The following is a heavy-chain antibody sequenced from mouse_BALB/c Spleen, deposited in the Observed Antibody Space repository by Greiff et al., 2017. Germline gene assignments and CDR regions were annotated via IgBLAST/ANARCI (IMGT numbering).Heavy chain of an antibody. D-gene: IGHD2-4*01. CDR2: IWAGGST. Sequence: QVQLKESGPGLVAPSQSLSITCTVSGFSLTSYGVHWVRQPPGKGLEWLGVIWAGGSTNYNSALMSRLSISKDNSKSQVFLKMNSLQTDDTAMYYCASAMITGYYAMDYWGQGTSVTVSS. V-gene: IGHV2-9*02. CDR3: ASAMITGYYAMDY. CDR1: GFSLTSYG. J-gene: IGHJ4*01.